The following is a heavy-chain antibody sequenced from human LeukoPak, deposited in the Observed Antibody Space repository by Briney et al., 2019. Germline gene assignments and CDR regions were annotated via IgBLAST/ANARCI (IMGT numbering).Heavy chain of an antibody. D-gene: IGHD6-13*01. J-gene: IGHJ4*02. CDR2: INPNSGGT. CDR3: AAHSLLFDY. CDR1: GYTFTSYD. V-gene: IGHV1-2*02. Sequence: ASVKVSCKASGYTFTSYDINWVRQAPGQGLEWMGWINPNSGGTNYAQKFQGRVTMTRDTSISTAYMELSRLRSDDTAVYYCAAHSLLFDYWGQGTLVTVSS.